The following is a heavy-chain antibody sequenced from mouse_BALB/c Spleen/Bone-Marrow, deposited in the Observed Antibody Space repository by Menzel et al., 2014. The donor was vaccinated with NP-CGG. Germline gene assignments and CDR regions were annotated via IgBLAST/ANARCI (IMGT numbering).Heavy chain of an antibody. CDR1: GYSFTDYN. CDR3: ARSSYGAWFAY. V-gene: IGHV1S135*01. Sequence: VQLQQSGPELVKPGASVKASCKASGYSFTDYNMYWVKQSHGKSLEWIGYIDPYNGGTSYNQKFKDKATLTVDTSSSTAFMHLNSLASEDSAVCYCARSSYGAWFAYWGQGTLVTVSA. D-gene: IGHD1-1*02. J-gene: IGHJ3*01. CDR2: IDPYNGGT.